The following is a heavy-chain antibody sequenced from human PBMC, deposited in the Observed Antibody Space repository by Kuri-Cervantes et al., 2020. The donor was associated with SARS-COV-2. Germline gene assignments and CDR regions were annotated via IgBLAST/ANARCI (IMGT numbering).Heavy chain of an antibody. D-gene: IGHD3-3*01. CDR3: ASSRSITIFGVVINYYYGMDV. Sequence: ASVKVSCKASGYTFTSYDINWVRQATGQGLEWMGWMNPNSGNTGYAQKFQGRVTMTRNTSINTAYMELSSLISEDTAVYYCASSRSITIFGVVINYYYGMDVWGQGATVTVS. CDR1: GYTFTSYD. CDR2: MNPNSGNT. V-gene: IGHV1-8*01. J-gene: IGHJ6*02.